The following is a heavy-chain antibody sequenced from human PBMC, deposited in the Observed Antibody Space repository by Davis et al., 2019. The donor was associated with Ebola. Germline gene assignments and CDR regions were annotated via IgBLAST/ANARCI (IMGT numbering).Heavy chain of an antibody. CDR2: INHSGRT. CDR1: GGSLSGYC. V-gene: IGHV4-34*01. D-gene: IGHD2-2*01. CDR3: TREACTSTSCYDYFDY. Sequence: PSETLSLTCAVYGGSLSGYCWSWIRQPPGKGLEWIGEINHSGRTNYKSSLKSRVTISVDKSKNQFSLKLRSVTAADTALYYCTREACTSTSCYDYFDYWGQGTLVTVSS. J-gene: IGHJ4*02.